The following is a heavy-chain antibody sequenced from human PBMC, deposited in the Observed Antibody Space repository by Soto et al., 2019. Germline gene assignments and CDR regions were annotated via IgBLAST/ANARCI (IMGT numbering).Heavy chain of an antibody. D-gene: IGHD3-10*01. CDR3: ARESPQPGGSRSYYNMPHYYYGMDV. CDR2: INPSGGST. CDR1: GYTFTSYY. V-gene: IGHV1-46*01. J-gene: IGHJ6*02. Sequence: ASVKVSCKASGYTFTSYYMHWVRQAPGQGLEWMGIINPSGGSTSYAQKFQGRVTMTRDTSTSTVYMELSSLRSEDTAVYYCARESPQPGGSRSYYNMPHYYYGMDVWGQGTTVTVSS.